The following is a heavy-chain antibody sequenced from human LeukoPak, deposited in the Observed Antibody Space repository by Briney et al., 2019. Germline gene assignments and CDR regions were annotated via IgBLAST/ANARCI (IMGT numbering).Heavy chain of an antibody. CDR2: INSDGSST. CDR3: ARVFLYYYGSGSYSDY. Sequence: PGGSLRPSCAASGFTFSSYWMHWVRQAPGKGLVWVSRINSDGSSTSYADSVKGRFTISRDNAKNTLYLQMNSLRAEDTAVYYCARVFLYYYGSGSYSDYWGQGTLVTVSS. J-gene: IGHJ4*02. CDR1: GFTFSSYW. V-gene: IGHV3-74*01. D-gene: IGHD3-10*01.